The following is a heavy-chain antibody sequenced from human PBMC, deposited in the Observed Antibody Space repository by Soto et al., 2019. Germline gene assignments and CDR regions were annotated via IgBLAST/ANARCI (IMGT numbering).Heavy chain of an antibody. J-gene: IGHJ4*02. CDR1: GFTFRSYS. CDR2: SYI. CDR3: ARVGYSSGWLPDY. D-gene: IGHD6-19*01. Sequence: EVLLVESGGGLVKPGGSLRLSCAAYGFTFRSYSMSSYIYFADSLKGRFTISRDNAKNSLYLQMNSLRAEDTAVYYCARVGYSSGWLPDYCGQGTLVTVS. V-gene: IGHV3-21*01.